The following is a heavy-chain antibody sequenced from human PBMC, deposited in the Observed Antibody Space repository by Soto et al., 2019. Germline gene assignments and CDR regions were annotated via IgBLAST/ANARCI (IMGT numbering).Heavy chain of an antibody. Sequence: GGSLRLSWAASGFTGSSNYMSWVRQAPGKGLEWVSVIYSGGSTYYADSVKGRFTISRDNSKNTLYLQMNSLRAEDTAVYYCERVDMKWLGYFDYWGQGTLVTVSS. CDR2: IYSGGST. J-gene: IGHJ4*02. V-gene: IGHV3-66*01. CDR3: ERVDMKWLGYFDY. CDR1: GFTGSSNY. D-gene: IGHD6-19*01.